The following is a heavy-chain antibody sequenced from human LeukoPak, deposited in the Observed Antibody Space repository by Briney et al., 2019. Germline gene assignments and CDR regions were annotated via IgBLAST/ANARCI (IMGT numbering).Heavy chain of an antibody. Sequence: GGSLRLSCAASGFTFSSYAMHWVRQAPGKGLEWVAVISYDGSNKYYADSVKGRFTISRDNSKNTLYLQMNSLRAEDTAVYYCARDTAIVRGIDYWGQGTLVTVSS. J-gene: IGHJ4*02. CDR1: GFTFSSYA. CDR3: ARDTAIVRGIDY. V-gene: IGHV3-30*04. CDR2: ISYDGSNK. D-gene: IGHD3-10*01.